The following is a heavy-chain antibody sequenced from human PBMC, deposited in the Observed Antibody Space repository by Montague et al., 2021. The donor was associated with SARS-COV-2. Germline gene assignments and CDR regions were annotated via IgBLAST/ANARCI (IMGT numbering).Heavy chain of an antibody. CDR2: IYSTGDT. J-gene: IGHJ6*02. CDR3: AREVVHVDVLTDIPKILYYGLDV. V-gene: IGHV4-30-4*08. CDR1: GGAINRGDYY. Sequence: TLSLTCTVSGGAINRGDYYWTWIRQPPGKGLEWIGNIYSTGDTSYSPSFKGRVGISLDTSKNQVSLNLRSVAAADTAVYYCAREVVHVDVLTDIPKILYYGLDVWGQGTTVVVSS. D-gene: IGHD2-21*02.